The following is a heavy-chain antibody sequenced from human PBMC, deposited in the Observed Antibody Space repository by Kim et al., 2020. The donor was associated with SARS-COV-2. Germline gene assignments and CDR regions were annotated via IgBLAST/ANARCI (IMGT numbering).Heavy chain of an antibody. D-gene: IGHD4-17*01. Sequence: GGSLRLSCAASGFTFSSYSMNWVRQAPGKGLEWVSSISSSSSYIYYADSVKGRFTISRDNAKNSLYLQMNSLRAEDTAVYYCARERGYGDYGGYGMDVWGQGTTVTVSS. V-gene: IGHV3-21*01. CDR3: ARERGYGDYGGYGMDV. CDR1: GFTFSSYS. J-gene: IGHJ6*02. CDR2: ISSSSSYI.